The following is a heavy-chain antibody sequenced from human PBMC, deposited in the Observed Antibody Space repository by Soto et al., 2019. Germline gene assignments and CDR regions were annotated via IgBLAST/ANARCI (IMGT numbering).Heavy chain of an antibody. Sequence: PSETLSLTCTVSGGSISSGDYYWSWIRQPPGKGLEWIGYIYYSGSTYYSPSLKSRVTISVDTSKNQFSLKLSSVTAADTAVYYGARGRPEGAGLAPWGQGTLVTVSS. CDR2: IYYSGST. V-gene: IGHV4-30-4*01. J-gene: IGHJ5*02. CDR3: ARGRPEGAGLAP. CDR1: GGSISSGDYY.